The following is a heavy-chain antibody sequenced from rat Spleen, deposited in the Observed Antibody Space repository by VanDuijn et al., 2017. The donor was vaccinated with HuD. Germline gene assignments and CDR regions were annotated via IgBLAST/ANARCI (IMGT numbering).Heavy chain of an antibody. D-gene: IGHD1-9*01. CDR2: ISYDGSST. Sequence: EVQLVESDGGLVQPGRSLKLSCAASGFTFSDYYMAWVRQAPTKGLEWVATISYDGSSTYYRDSVKGRFTISRDNAKSTLYLQMDSLRSEDTATYYCARDDGYNFPHGYFDFWGPGTMVTVSS. CDR1: GFTFSDYY. V-gene: IGHV5-29*01. J-gene: IGHJ1*01. CDR3: ARDDGYNFPHGYFDF.